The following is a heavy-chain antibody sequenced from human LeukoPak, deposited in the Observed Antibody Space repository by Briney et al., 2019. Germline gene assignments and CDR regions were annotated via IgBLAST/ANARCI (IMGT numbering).Heavy chain of an antibody. CDR1: GFTFTTDS. V-gene: IGHV3-48*01. J-gene: IGHJ4*02. Sequence: GSLSLSCAASGFTFTTDSMSWGRPAPGGGLEWVSYNSVSMDTIYYADSVKGRFTISRDSAKNSLYLQINSWRAADTVVYYFARGQFNSGPEDYWSQGTLVTVSS. CDR2: NSVSMDTI. CDR3: ARGQFNSGPEDY. D-gene: IGHD5-12*01.